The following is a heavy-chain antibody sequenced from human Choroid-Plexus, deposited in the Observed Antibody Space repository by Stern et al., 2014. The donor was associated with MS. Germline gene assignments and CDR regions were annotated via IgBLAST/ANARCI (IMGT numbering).Heavy chain of an antibody. CDR1: GFTFGSCA. D-gene: IGHD2/OR15-2a*01. J-gene: IGHJ5*02. V-gene: IGHV3-30*18. CDR3: AKDRQYLTYFFDH. CDR2: VSYDGSNK. Sequence: VQLVESGGGVVQPGRPLRLSCVASGFTFGSCAMHWVRQAPGKGLEWGAVVSYDGSNKYYADSVKGRFTISRYNSQNTLYMQMSSLRPEDTAVYYCAKDRQYLTYFFDHWGQGSLVTVSS.